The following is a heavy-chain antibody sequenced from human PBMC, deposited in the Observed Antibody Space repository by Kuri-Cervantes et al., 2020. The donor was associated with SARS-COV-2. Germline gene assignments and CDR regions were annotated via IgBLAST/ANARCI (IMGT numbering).Heavy chain of an antibody. V-gene: IGHV4-31*01. CDR1: GGSITGGGHY. CDR3: ARGRRWFDP. Sequence: SETLSLTCTVSGGSITGGGHYWSWIRQHPGKGLEWIGYIYYSGSTYYNPSLKSLITISADTSKNQFSLKLSSVTTADTAVYYCARGRRWFDPWGQGTLVTVSS. CDR2: IYYSGST. J-gene: IGHJ5*02.